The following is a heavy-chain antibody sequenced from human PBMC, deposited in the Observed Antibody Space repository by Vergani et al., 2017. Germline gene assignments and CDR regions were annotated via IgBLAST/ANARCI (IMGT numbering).Heavy chain of an antibody. D-gene: IGHD3-10*01. CDR2: IYYSGST. V-gene: IGHV4-59*01. J-gene: IGHJ5*02. Sequence: QVQLQESGPGLVKPSETLSLTCTVSGGSISSYYWSWIRQPPGKGLEWIGYIYYSGSTNYNPSRKSRVTISVATSKNQFSLKLSSVTAADTAVYYCARDGGSGSYYKGWFDPWGQGTLVTVSS. CDR1: GGSISSYY. CDR3: ARDGGSGSYYKGWFDP.